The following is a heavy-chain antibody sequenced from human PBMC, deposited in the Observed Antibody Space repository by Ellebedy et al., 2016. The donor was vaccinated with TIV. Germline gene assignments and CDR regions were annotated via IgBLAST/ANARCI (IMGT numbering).Heavy chain of an antibody. V-gene: IGHV1-2*02. CDR1: GYTFTGYY. CDR3: AGDTLLTNAFDI. CDR2: INPNSGGT. Sequence: ASVKVSCKASGYTFTGYYIHWVRQAPGQGLEWMGWINPNSGGTNYAQKFQERVTITRDMSTSTAYMELSSLRSEDTAVYYCAGDTLLTNAFDIWGQGTMVTVSS. D-gene: IGHD2-8*01. J-gene: IGHJ3*02.